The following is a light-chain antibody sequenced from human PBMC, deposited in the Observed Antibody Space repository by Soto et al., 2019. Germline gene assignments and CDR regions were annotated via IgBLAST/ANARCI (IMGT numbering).Light chain of an antibody. CDR2: GNS. J-gene: IGLJ2*01. CDR3: QSYDSSLSGVV. V-gene: IGLV1-40*01. CDR1: SSNIGAGYD. Sequence: QSVLTQPPSVSGAPGQSVTISGTGSSSNIGAGYDVHWYQQLPGTAPKLLIYGNSNRPSGVPDRFSGSKSGTSASLAITGLQAEDEADYYCQSYDSSLSGVVFGGWTKITVL.